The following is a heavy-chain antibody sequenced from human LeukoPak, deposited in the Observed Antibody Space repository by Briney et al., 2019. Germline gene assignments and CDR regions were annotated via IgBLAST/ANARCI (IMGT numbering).Heavy chain of an antibody. V-gene: IGHV3-30-3*01. J-gene: IGHJ4*02. Sequence: GGSMTLSCAASGSTFSSYSMQWVRQPPGRGLEWVAVISYDGTNKYYADSVKGRFSIARDNSKNTLNLQMNSLRDEDTAVYYCARDLGDIVVVPALLGSLDYWGQGTLVTVSS. CDR3: ARDLGDIVVVPALLGSLDY. CDR1: GSTFSSYS. CDR2: ISYDGTNK. D-gene: IGHD2-2*01.